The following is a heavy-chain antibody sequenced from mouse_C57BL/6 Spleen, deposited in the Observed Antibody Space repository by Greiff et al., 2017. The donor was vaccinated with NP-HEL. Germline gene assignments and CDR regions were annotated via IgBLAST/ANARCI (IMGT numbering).Heavy chain of an antibody. J-gene: IGHJ4*01. V-gene: IGHV1-72*01. D-gene: IGHD1-1*01. CDR2: IDPNSGGT. Sequence: VQLQQPGAELVKPGASVKLSCKASGYTFTSYWMHWVKQRPGRGLEWIGRIDPNSGGTKYNEKFKSKATLTVDKPSSTAYMQLSSLASEDSAVYYCAKGTTVVEDAMDYWGQGTSVTVSS. CDR3: AKGTTVVEDAMDY. CDR1: GYTFTSYW.